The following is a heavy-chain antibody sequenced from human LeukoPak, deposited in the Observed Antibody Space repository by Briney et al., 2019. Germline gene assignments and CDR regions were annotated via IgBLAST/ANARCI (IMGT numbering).Heavy chain of an antibody. J-gene: IGHJ4*02. D-gene: IGHD4-17*01. CDR1: GGSFNDYA. V-gene: IGHV1-69*05. Sequence: GASVKVSCKASGGSFNDYAFSWVRQAPGQGLEWMGGIIPLFGTPIYAQQFQGRFTITTDESTGTAYMELSSLTSEDTAVYYCARERTTETTWGYFDYWGQGTLVTVSS. CDR2: IIPLFGTP. CDR3: ARERTTETTWGYFDY.